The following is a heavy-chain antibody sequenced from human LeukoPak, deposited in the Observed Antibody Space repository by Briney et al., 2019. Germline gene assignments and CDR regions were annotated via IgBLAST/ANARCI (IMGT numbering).Heavy chain of an antibody. Sequence: PSETLSLTCTVSGYSISSGYYWGWIRQPPGKGLEWIGSIYHSGSTYYNPSLKSRVTISVDTSKNQFSLKLSSVTAADTAVYYCARPKDYGDYEDAFDIWGQGTMVTVSS. CDR2: IYHSGST. J-gene: IGHJ3*02. CDR1: GYSISSGYY. V-gene: IGHV4-38-2*02. CDR3: ARPKDYGDYEDAFDI. D-gene: IGHD4-17*01.